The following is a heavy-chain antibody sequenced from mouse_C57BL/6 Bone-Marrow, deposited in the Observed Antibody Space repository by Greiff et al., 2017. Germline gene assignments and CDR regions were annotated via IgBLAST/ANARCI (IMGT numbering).Heavy chain of an antibody. CDR1: GYAFTNYL. D-gene: IGHD1-1*01. J-gene: IGHJ2*01. Sequence: QVQLQQSGAELVRPGTSVKVSCKASGYAFTNYLIEWVKQRPGQGLEWIGVINPGSGGTNYNEKFKGKATLTADKSSSTAYMQLSSLTSEDSAVYVCARGFDYYGSSYFDYWGQGTTLTVSS. CDR3: ARGFDYYGSSYFDY. V-gene: IGHV1-54*01. CDR2: INPGSGGT.